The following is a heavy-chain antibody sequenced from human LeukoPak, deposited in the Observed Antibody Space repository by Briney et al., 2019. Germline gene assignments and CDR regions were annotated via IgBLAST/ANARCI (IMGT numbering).Heavy chain of an antibody. CDR1: GFTFSSYS. J-gene: IGHJ6*02. CDR3: ARDQGRDSSGYRDYYYYYGMDV. CDR2: ISSSSSTI. Sequence: GGSLRLSCAASGFTFSSYSMNWVRQAPGKGLEWVSYISSSSSTIYYADSVKGRFTISRDNAKNSLYLQMNSLRAEDTAVYYCARDQGRDSSGYRDYYYYYGMDVWGQGTTVTVSS. V-gene: IGHV3-48*01. D-gene: IGHD3-22*01.